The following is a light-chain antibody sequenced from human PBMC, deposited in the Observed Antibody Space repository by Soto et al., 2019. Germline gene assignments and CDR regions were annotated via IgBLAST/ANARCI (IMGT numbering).Light chain of an antibody. CDR2: GAS. V-gene: IGKV3-20*01. CDR1: QIVRSNS. CDR3: QQYGSSPYT. J-gene: IGKJ2*01. Sequence: EMMLTQSPGTLSLSPGDRATLSCRASQIVRSNSLAWYQQKPGQAPRLLIYGASSRATGIPDRFSGTGSGTDFTLTISRLEPEDFAVYYCQQYGSSPYTFGLGTKVDI.